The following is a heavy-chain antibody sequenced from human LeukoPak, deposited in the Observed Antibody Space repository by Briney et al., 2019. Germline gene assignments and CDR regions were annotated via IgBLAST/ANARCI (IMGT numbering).Heavy chain of an antibody. CDR1: GFTFSTYW. V-gene: IGHV3-74*01. CDR2: INTDGRST. CDR3: ARGGLEPVDF. J-gene: IGHJ4*02. Sequence: GGSLRLSCAVSGFTFSTYWMHWVRQVPGEGLVWVSRINTDGRSTSYADSVKGRFTISRDNAKNTLYLQMSSLRADDTAVYYCARGGLEPVDFWGQGTLVTVSS. D-gene: IGHD1-1*01.